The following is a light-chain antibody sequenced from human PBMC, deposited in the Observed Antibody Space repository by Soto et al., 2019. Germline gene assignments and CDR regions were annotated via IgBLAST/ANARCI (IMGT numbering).Light chain of an antibody. CDR2: STS. Sequence: QTLVTQEPSLAVSPGGTVTLTCASNTGAVTSGYYPNWFQQKPGQTPRVLIYSTSNRHFWTPARFSGSLLGGKAALTLSGVQPEDEADYYCLLFYAGAWVFGGGTKLTVL. J-gene: IGLJ3*02. V-gene: IGLV7-43*01. CDR3: LLFYAGAWV. CDR1: TGAVTSGYY.